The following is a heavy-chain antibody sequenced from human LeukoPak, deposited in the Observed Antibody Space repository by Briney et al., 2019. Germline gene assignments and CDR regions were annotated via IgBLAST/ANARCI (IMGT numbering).Heavy chain of an antibody. CDR1: GFTVSSNH. Sequence: QPGGSLRLSCAASGFTVSSNHMSWVRQAPGKGLEWVSVVYNTDNTYYVDSVKGRFTISRDNAKNSLYLRMNSMRADDTAVYYCARKYYGSVDYWGQGTLVTVSS. D-gene: IGHD3-10*01. J-gene: IGHJ4*02. V-gene: IGHV3-53*01. CDR3: ARKYYGSVDY. CDR2: VYNTDNT.